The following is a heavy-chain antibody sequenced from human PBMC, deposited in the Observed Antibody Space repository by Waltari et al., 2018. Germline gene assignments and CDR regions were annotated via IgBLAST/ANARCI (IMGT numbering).Heavy chain of an antibody. D-gene: IGHD6-13*01. Sequence: QVQLQESGAGLVKPSETLSLTCTVSGGSISSYYWRWIRQPPGKGLGWIGYNYYSGSTNCTPPLKSRVTISVDTSKNQFYLTLSAVTAADTAVYYCASSKDLTGYSSSWYDYYYYMDVWGKGTTVTISS. CDR2: NYYSGST. CDR1: GGSISSYY. CDR3: ASSKDLTGYSSSWYDYYYYMDV. V-gene: IGHV4-59*08. J-gene: IGHJ6*03.